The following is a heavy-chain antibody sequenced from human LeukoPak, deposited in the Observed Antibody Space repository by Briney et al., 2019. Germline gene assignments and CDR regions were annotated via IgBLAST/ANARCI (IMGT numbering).Heavy chain of an antibody. D-gene: IGHD1-26*01. Sequence: PGGSLRLSCAASEFTFSSYWMSWVRQAPGKGLEWVSSISTNGGSTYYADSVRGRFTVSRDNSKNTLFLQMNSLRAEDTAVYYCARSGSYYYFYYWGQGTLVTVSS. CDR2: ISTNGGST. V-gene: IGHV3-23*01. CDR3: ARSGSYYYFYY. J-gene: IGHJ4*02. CDR1: EFTFSSYW.